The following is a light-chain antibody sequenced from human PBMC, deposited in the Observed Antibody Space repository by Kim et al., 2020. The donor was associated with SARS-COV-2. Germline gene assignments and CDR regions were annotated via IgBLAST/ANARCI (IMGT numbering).Light chain of an antibody. V-gene: IGLV3-1*01. Sequence: SVSPGQTASITCSGDKLGDKYACWYQQKPGQSPVLVIYQDSKRPSGIPERLSGSNSGTTATLTISGTQAMDEADYYCQAWNSSTVVFGGGTKLTVL. CDR1: KLGDKY. J-gene: IGLJ2*01. CDR2: QDS. CDR3: QAWNSSTVV.